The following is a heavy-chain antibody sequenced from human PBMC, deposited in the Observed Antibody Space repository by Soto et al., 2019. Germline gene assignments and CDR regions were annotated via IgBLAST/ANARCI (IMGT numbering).Heavy chain of an antibody. Sequence: QVQLVESGGGLVQTSGSLRIACVASGFTFSDYYMSWVRQAPGKGLEWVSYISSTGNTIYYPDSVKGRFTISRDNAKNSVYLQMNNLGAEDTALYFCAKMSSENYYDPVFSWGQGTLVTVSS. CDR3: AKMSSENYYDPVFS. D-gene: IGHD3-22*01. CDR1: GFTFSDYY. V-gene: IGHV3-11*01. J-gene: IGHJ4*02. CDR2: ISSTGNTI.